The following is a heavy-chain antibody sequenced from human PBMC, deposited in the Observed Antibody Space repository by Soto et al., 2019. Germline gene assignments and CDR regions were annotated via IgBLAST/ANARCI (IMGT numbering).Heavy chain of an antibody. V-gene: IGHV3-48*01. J-gene: IGHJ6*03. Sequence: GGSLRLSCAASGFTFSSYSMNWVRQAPGKGLEWVSYISSSSSTIYYADSVKGRFTISRDNAKNSLYLQMNSLRAEDTAVYYCAREWGLTVSKYYYYYMDVWGKGTTVTVSS. CDR3: AREWGLTVSKYYYYYMDV. CDR1: GFTFSSYS. D-gene: IGHD4-4*01. CDR2: ISSSSSTI.